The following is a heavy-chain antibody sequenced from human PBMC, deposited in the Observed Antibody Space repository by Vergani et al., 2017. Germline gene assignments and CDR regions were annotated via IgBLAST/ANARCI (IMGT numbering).Heavy chain of an antibody. Sequence: EVQLLESGGGLVQPGGSLRLSCAASGFTFSIYAMSWVRQPPGKGLEWVSGISGSGVSAYYTDYVKGRFTISRDNSKNMLFLQMNNLRTEDTAIYYCAKQDFVSGNYLFDYWGQGTLVTVSS. CDR1: GFTFSIYA. J-gene: IGHJ4*02. CDR2: ISGSGVSA. D-gene: IGHD3-10*01. CDR3: AKQDFVSGNYLFDY. V-gene: IGHV3-23*01.